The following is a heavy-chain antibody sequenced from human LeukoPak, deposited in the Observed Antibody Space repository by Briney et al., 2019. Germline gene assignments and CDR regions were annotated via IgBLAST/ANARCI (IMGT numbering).Heavy chain of an antibody. Sequence: QPGGSLRLSCAASGFTFSSYAMHWVRQAPGKGLEWVSSITGSGGSTYYADSVKGRLTISRDNPKNTLYLQMNSLRAEDTAVYYCAKSRSRGGYSYGYGGFDYWGQGTLVTVSS. V-gene: IGHV3-23*01. CDR2: ITGSGGST. CDR3: AKSRSRGGYSYGYGGFDY. D-gene: IGHD5-18*01. CDR1: GFTFSSYA. J-gene: IGHJ4*02.